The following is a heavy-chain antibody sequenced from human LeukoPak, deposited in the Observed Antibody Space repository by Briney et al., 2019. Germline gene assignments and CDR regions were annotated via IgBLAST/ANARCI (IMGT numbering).Heavy chain of an antibody. CDR1: EFTFSNYA. J-gene: IGHJ4*02. CDR3: AKGYRSSWYYFDY. CDR2: ISASGGST. D-gene: IGHD6-13*01. V-gene: IGHV3-23*01. Sequence: GGSLRLSCAASEFTFSNYAMSWVRQAPGKGLEWVSVISASGGSTNYADSVKGRFTMSRDNSKNTLYLQMNSLRAEDTAVYYCAKGYRSSWYYFDYWGQGTLVTVSS.